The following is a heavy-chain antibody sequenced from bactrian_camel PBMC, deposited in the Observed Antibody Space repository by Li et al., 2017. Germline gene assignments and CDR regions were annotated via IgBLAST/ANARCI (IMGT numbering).Heavy chain of an antibody. J-gene: IGHJ4*01. CDR1: RNMNV. CDR2: VFPGAGVT. CDR3: AAEEASRWSIMWSVMPT. Sequence: HVQLVESGGGSVQAGGSLTLSCNYTRNMNVMAWFRQAPGKEREGVAAVFPGAGVTYYADSVKGRFTISKDNAKNTLYLQMNSLKPEDTAMYYCAAEEASRWSIMWSVMPTGAREPRSPSP. D-gene: IGHD8*01. V-gene: IGHV3S54*01.